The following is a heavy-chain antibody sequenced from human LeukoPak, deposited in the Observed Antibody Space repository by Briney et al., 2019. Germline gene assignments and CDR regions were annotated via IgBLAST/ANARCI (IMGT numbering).Heavy chain of an antibody. CDR3: ARFCGGDCYSAVHAFDI. CDR1: GGSVSSGSYY. CDR2: IYYSGST. V-gene: IGHV4-61*01. Sequence: SETLSLTCTVSGGSVSSGSYYWSWIRQPPGKGLGWIGYIYYSGSTNYNPSLKSRVTISVDTSKIQFSLKLSSVTAADTAVYYCARFCGGDCYSAVHAFDIWAQGTMVSVSS. D-gene: IGHD2-21*02. J-gene: IGHJ3*02.